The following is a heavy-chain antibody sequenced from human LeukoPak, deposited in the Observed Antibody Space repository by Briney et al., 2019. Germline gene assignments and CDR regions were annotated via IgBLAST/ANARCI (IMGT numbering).Heavy chain of an antibody. V-gene: IGHV4-59*01. CDR3: ARDPDGSDAFDI. J-gene: IGHJ3*02. CDR1: GGSISSYY. CDR2: IYYSGST. Sequence: SETLSLTCTVSGGSISSYYWSWVRQPPGKGLEWIGYIYYSGSTNYNTSLKSRVTISLDTSKNQFSLKLSSVTAADTAVYYCARDPDGSDAFDIWGQGTMVTVSS. D-gene: IGHD3-10*01.